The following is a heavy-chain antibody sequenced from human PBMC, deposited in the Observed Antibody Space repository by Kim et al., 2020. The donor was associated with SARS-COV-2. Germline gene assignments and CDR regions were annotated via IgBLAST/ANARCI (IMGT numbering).Heavy chain of an antibody. D-gene: IGHD1-20*01. CDR3: ARGITVADAAFDI. J-gene: IGHJ3*02. V-gene: IGHV3-33*01. CDR2: IWYNGSNK. Sequence: GGSLRLSCAASGFTFSSYGMHWVRQAPGKGLEWVAVIWYNGSNKFYADSVKGRFTISRDNSKNTMYLQMHSLRAEDTAAYYCARGITVADAAFDIWGQGT. CDR1: GFTFSSYG.